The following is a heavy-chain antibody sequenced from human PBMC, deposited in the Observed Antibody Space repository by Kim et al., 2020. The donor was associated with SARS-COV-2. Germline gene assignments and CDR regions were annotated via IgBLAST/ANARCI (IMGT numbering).Heavy chain of an antibody. J-gene: IGHJ6*02. V-gene: IGHV1-69*13. CDR3: ALGTMVRGVFFYYYYYGMDV. Sequence: SVKVSCKASGGTFSSYAISWVRQAPGQGLEWMGGIIPIFGTANYAQKFQGRVTITADESTSTAYMELSSLRSEDTAVYYCALGTMVRGVFFYYYYYGMDVWGQGTTVTVSS. D-gene: IGHD3-10*01. CDR1: GGTFSSYA. CDR2: IIPIFGTA.